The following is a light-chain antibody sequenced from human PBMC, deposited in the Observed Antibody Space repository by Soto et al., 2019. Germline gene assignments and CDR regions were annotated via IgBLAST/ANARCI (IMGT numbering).Light chain of an antibody. CDR2: EVT. CDR3: SSYRSSNSVV. V-gene: IGLV2-14*01. CDR1: SSDVGGYNY. Sequence: QSALTQPASVSGSPGQSITISCTGTSSDVGGYNYVSWYQQHPGKAPKVMIYEVTNRPSGISNRFSGSKSGNTASLTISGLQAEDEADYYCSSYRSSNSVVFGGGTQLTVL. J-gene: IGLJ2*01.